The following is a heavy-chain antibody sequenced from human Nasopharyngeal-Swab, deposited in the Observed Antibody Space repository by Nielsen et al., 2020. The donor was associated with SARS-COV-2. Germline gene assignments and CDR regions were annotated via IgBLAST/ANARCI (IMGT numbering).Heavy chain of an antibody. Sequence: PGKGLGWIGYIYYSGSTNYNPSLKSRVTISVDTSKNQFSLKLSSVTAADTAVYYCAREKTHYDSSGYYYLWFDPWGQGTLVTVSS. D-gene: IGHD3-22*01. CDR2: IYYSGST. CDR3: AREKTHYDSSGYYYLWFDP. V-gene: IGHV4-59*13. J-gene: IGHJ5*02.